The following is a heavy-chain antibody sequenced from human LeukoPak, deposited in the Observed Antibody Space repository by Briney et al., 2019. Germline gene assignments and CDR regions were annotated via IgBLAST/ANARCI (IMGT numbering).Heavy chain of an antibody. D-gene: IGHD3-10*01. CDR1: GYSFTSYW. J-gene: IGHJ4*02. Sequence: PGESLKISCKGSGYSFTSYWIGWVRQMPGKGLEWMGIIYPGDSDTRYSPSFQGQVTISADKSISTAYLQWSSLKASDTAMYYCARQGPNYYVSGSSDYWGQGTLVTVSS. V-gene: IGHV5-51*01. CDR2: IYPGDSDT. CDR3: ARQGPNYYVSGSSDY.